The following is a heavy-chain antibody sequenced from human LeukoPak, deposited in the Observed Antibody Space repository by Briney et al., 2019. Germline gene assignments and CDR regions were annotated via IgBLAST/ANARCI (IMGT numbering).Heavy chain of an antibody. CDR1: GYTLTELS. J-gene: IGHJ4*02. CDR2: FDPEDGET. D-gene: IGHD1-26*01. V-gene: IGHV1-24*01. CDR3: ATDRPLYSGSYYYFDY. Sequence: ASVKVSCKVSGYTLTELSMHWARQAPGTGLEWMGGFDPEDGETIYAQKFQGRVTMTEDTSTDTAYMELSSLRSEDTAVYYCATDRPLYSGSYYYFDYWGQGTLVTVSS.